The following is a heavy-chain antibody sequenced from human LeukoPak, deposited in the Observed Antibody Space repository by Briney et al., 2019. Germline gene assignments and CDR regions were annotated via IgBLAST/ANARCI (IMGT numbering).Heavy chain of an antibody. Sequence: GGSLRLSCAASGFTFSDYYMSWIRQAPGKGLEWVSYISSSSSYTNYADPVKGRFTISRDNAKNSLYLQMNSLRAEDTAVYYCARERVDIVATDSYYFDYWGQGTLVTVSS. V-gene: IGHV3-11*05. CDR2: ISSSSSYT. CDR1: GFTFSDYY. D-gene: IGHD5-12*01. CDR3: ARERVDIVATDSYYFDY. J-gene: IGHJ4*02.